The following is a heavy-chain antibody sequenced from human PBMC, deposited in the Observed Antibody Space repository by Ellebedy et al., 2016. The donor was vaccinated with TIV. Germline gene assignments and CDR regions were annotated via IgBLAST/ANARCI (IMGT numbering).Heavy chain of an antibody. V-gene: IGHV3-53*01. D-gene: IGHD4-23*01. CDR1: WFTVSTNY. Sequence: GESLKISCAASWFTVSTNYMYSVRQAAGKGLEWVSVIYSSGATNYADFVTGRFTISRDNYKNTVYLQMNSLRAEDTAIYYCTRDHGGNSPWGYGDFWRFGMDVWGQGTTVTVSS. J-gene: IGHJ6*02. CDR2: IYSSGAT. CDR3: TRDHGGNSPWGYGDFWRFGMDV.